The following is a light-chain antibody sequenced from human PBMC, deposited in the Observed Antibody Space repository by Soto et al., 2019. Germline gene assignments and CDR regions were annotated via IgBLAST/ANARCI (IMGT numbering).Light chain of an antibody. CDR3: NSYTTSGTVV. V-gene: IGLV2-18*02. CDR2: EVT. J-gene: IGLJ2*01. Sequence: QSALTQPPSVSGSPGQSVSISCIGTSSDVGSYNRVSWYQQPPGTSTKLMIYEVTNRPSGVPDRVSGSKSGNTASLTISWLQDEDEADYYCNSYTTSGTVVFGGGTKLTV. CDR1: SSDVGSYNR.